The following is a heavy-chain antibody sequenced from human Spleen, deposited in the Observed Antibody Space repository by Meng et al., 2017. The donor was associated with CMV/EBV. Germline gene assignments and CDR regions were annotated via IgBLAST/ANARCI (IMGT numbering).Heavy chain of an antibody. Sequence: GESLKISCAASGFTFDDYTMHWVRQAPGKGLEWVSLISWDGGSTYCADSVKGRFTISRDNSKNSLYLQMNSLRTEDTALYYCAKGGSGYYHSPIDYWGQGTLVTVSS. CDR3: AKGGSGYYHSPIDY. D-gene: IGHD3-22*01. CDR2: ISWDGGST. CDR1: GFTFDDYT. V-gene: IGHV3-43*01. J-gene: IGHJ4*02.